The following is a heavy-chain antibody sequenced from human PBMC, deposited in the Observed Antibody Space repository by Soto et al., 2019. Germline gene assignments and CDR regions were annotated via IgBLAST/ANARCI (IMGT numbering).Heavy chain of an antibody. CDR3: AREYSSGWYHYGMDV. D-gene: IGHD6-19*01. CDR1: GFTFSSYD. CDR2: IGTAGDT. Sequence: EVQLVESGGGLVQPGGSLRLSCAASGFTFSSYDMHWVRQATGKGLEWVSAIGTAGDTYYPGSVKGRFTISRENAKNSLYLQMNSLRAGDTAVYYCAREYSSGWYHYGMDVWGQGTTVTVSS. J-gene: IGHJ6*02. V-gene: IGHV3-13*04.